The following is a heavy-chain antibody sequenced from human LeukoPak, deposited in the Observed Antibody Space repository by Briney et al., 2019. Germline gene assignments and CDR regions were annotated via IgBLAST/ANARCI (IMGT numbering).Heavy chain of an antibody. Sequence: SVKVSCKVSGYTLTELSMHWVRQAPGKGLEWMGGIIPIFGTANYAQKFQGRVTITADESTSTAYMELSSLRSEDTAVYYCAREAGGSGSCDYWGQGTLVTVSS. CDR2: IIPIFGTA. J-gene: IGHJ4*02. CDR1: GYTLTELS. D-gene: IGHD3-10*01. V-gene: IGHV1-69*13. CDR3: AREAGGSGSCDY.